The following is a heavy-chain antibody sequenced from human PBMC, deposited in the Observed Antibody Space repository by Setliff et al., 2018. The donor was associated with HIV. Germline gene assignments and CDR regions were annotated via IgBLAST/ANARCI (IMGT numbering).Heavy chain of an antibody. V-gene: IGHV4-4*07. J-gene: IGHJ4*02. Sequence: SETLSLTCTVSGGSISGYYWSWIRQSGGKGLEWIGRIYASGKTTFNPSLKSRVRMSVDTSKNQFSLKLTSVTASDTAVYYCARGNNDLESFDYWGQGALVTVSS. CDR1: GGSISGYY. CDR2: IYASGKT. CDR3: ARGNNDLESFDY. D-gene: IGHD3-3*01.